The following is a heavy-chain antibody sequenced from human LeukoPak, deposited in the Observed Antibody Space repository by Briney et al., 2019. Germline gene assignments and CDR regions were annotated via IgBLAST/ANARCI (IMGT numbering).Heavy chain of an antibody. J-gene: IGHJ4*02. CDR2: IYHSGST. Sequence: SETLSLTCTVSGYSISNGYYWGWIRQPPGKGLEWIGSIYHSGSTYYNPSLKSRVTISVDRSKNQFSLKLSSVTAAGTAVYYCARDSGDPRTNFDYWGQGTLVTVSS. CDR1: GYSISNGYY. D-gene: IGHD7-27*01. CDR3: ARDSGDPRTNFDY. V-gene: IGHV4-38-2*02.